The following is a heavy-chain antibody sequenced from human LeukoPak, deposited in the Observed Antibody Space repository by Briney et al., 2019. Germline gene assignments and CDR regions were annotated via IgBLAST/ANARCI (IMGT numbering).Heavy chain of an antibody. CDR2: ISYDGSNK. CDR3: ARVRVGTTGYFDY. Sequence: GGSLRLSCAASGFTFSSYGMHWVRQAPGKGLEWVAVISYDGSNKYYADSVKGRFTISRDNSKNTLYLQMNSLRAEDTAVYYCARVRVGTTGYFDYWGQVTLVTVSS. CDR1: GFTFSSYG. D-gene: IGHD1-1*01. V-gene: IGHV3-30*03. J-gene: IGHJ4*02.